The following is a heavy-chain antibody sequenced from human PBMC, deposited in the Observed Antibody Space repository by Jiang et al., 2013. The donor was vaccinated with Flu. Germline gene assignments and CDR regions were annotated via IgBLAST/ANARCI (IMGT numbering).Heavy chain of an antibody. J-gene: IGHJ4*02. V-gene: IGHV3-7*03. CDR1: GFTFSSYG. CDR2: IKQDDSEI. CDR3: ARGRRDGYNEFDY. Sequence: VQLVESGGGVVQPGRSLRLSCAASGFTFSSYGMHWVRQAPGKGLEWVADIKQDDSEIYYVDSVKGRFTIIRDNAKKSQYLHMNYLRAEDTAVYYCARGRRDGYNEFDYWGQGTLVTVSS. D-gene: IGHD1-14*01.